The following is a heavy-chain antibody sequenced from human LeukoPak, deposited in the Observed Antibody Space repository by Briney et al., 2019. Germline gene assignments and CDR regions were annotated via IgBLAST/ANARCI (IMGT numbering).Heavy chain of an antibody. V-gene: IGHV3-7*01. J-gene: IGHJ4*02. CDR1: GFTFSSYW. CDR3: ARVDVLLWFGELLPYFDY. Sequence: GGSLRLSCAASGFTFSSYWMSWVRQAPGKGLEWVANIKQDGSEKYYVDSVKGRFTISRDNAKNSLYLQMNSLRAEDTAVYYCARVDVLLWFGELLPYFDYWGQGTLVTVSS. CDR2: IKQDGSEK. D-gene: IGHD3-10*01.